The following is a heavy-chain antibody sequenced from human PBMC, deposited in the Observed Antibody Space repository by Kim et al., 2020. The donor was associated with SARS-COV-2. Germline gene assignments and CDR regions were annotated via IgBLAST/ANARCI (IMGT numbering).Heavy chain of an antibody. CDR3: GRAVGGSGNYDWFDP. V-gene: IGHV3-11*05. CDR1: GFTFSEYY. J-gene: IGHJ5*02. D-gene: IGHD3-10*01. Sequence: GGSLRLSCAASGFTFSEYYMSWIRQAPGKSLERLSYISSGDGDYTDYSDSVKGPFPISKDNARNSLYLKLNRLRAEATAVYYCGRAVGGSGNYDWFDPWG. CDR2: ISSGDGDYT.